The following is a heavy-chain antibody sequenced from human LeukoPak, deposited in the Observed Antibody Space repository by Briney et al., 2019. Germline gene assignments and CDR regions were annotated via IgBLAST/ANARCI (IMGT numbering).Heavy chain of an antibody. CDR1: GGSISSYY. J-gene: IGHJ4*02. CDR2: IYSSGST. Sequence: SETLSLTCTVSGGSISSYYWSWIRQPAGKGLEWIGRIYSSGSTDYNPSLKSRVTMSVDTSKNQFSLKLSSVTAADTAVYYCARQEIVVVPAATNFDYWGQGTLVTVSS. D-gene: IGHD2-2*01. CDR3: ARQEIVVVPAATNFDY. V-gene: IGHV4-4*07.